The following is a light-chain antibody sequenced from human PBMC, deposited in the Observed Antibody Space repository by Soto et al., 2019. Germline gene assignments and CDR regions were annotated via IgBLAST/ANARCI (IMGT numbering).Light chain of an antibody. CDR3: QQYDNWPLT. CDR1: QSVSSN. V-gene: IGKV3-15*01. Sequence: EIVMTQSPATLSVSPGDRATLSCRASQSVSSNLAWYQQKPGQAPRFLIYGASTRATGIPARFSGSGSGTEFTLTISSLQSEDFAVYYCQQYDNWPLTFGGGTKVDIK. J-gene: IGKJ4*01. CDR2: GAS.